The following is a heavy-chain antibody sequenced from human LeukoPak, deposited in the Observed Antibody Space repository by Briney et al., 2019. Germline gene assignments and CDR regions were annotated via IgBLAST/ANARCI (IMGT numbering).Heavy chain of an antibody. V-gene: IGHV4-59*01. J-gene: IGHJ1*01. D-gene: IGHD3-9*01. CDR1: GGSISSYY. Sequence: SETLSLTCTVSGGSISSYYWSWIRQPPGKGLEWIGYIYYSGSTNYNPSLKSRVTISVDTSKNQFSLKLSSVTAADTAVYYCAGDFPQYYDIFDLWGQGALVTVSS. CDR3: AGDFPQYYDIFDL. CDR2: IYYSGST.